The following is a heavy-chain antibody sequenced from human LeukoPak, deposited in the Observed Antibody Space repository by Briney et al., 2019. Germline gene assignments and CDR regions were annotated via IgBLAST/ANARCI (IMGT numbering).Heavy chain of an antibody. D-gene: IGHD1-1*01. CDR1: GYTFTRYA. Sequence: GASVKVSCKASGYTFTRYAIHWMRQAPGQRLEWMGWINAGNGNTKYSEKFQGRVTITRDTSASTAYMELSSLRSEDTAVYYCARDSRTISNWFDTWGQGTPVTVSS. CDR3: ARDSRTISNWFDT. CDR2: INAGNGNT. J-gene: IGHJ5*02. V-gene: IGHV1-3*01.